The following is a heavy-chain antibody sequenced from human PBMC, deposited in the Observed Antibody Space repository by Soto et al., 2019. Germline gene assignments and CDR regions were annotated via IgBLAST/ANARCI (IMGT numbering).Heavy chain of an antibody. J-gene: IGHJ4*02. D-gene: IGHD5-18*01. V-gene: IGHV3-30*04. CDR2: ISYDGSNT. Sequence: QVQLVESGGGVVQPGRSLKLSCAASGFTFRTYAMHWVRQAPGKGLEWVAVISYDGSNTYYADSVKGRFTISRDNSKNTLYVQMNSLRTEDSAVYYCARDSETNGYSYDYFDYWGQGTLFTVSS. CDR3: ARDSETNGYSYDYFDY. CDR1: GFTFRTYA.